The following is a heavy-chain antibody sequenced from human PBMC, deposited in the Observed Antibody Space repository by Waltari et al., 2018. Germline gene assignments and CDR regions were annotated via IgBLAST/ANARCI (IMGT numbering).Heavy chain of an antibody. D-gene: IGHD1-1*01. Sequence: EELLVESGGGLVQPGESLRLSCEASGFTFFDYWMTWVRQAPGKGLEWVANIETEGTEKNYVNSVKGRFTISRDNAKNSLSLQMDSLRAEDTAVYYCARLWNGPDCWGQGTLVTVSS. CDR3: ARLWNGPDC. J-gene: IGHJ4*02. CDR1: GFTFFDYW. V-gene: IGHV3-7*03. CDR2: IETEGTEK.